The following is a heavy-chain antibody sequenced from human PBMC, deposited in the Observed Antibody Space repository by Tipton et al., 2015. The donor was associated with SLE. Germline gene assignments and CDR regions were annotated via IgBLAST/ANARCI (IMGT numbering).Heavy chain of an antibody. D-gene: IGHD4-17*01. CDR1: GGSISSTKYF. CDR2: IHYSGST. V-gene: IGHV4-39*07. J-gene: IGHJ4*02. Sequence: TLSLTCTVSGGSISSTKYFWGWLRQPPGKGLEWIGNIHYSGSTYYNPSLKSRVLMSIDTSQNQFSLKLSSVTAADTAVYYCARRSHTVTTSFYFDSWGQGTLVTVSS. CDR3: ARRSHTVTTSFYFDS.